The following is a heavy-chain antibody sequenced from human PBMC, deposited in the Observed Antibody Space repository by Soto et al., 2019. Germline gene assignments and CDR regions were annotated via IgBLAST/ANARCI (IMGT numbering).Heavy chain of an antibody. J-gene: IGHJ4*02. CDR1: GFSFSKAW. V-gene: IGHV3-15*01. CDR2: IKHKTDGGIP. CDR3: IHDPYYDFWSGYHFDY. D-gene: IGHD3-3*01. Sequence: GVSRRLSCAASGFSFSKAWMSWVRLTPGKGLEWVGRIKHKTDGGIPDYPAPVRDRFTISSDDSRSTLYLQMNSLKTEDTAVYYCIHDPYYDFWSGYHFDYWGQGTMVTVSS.